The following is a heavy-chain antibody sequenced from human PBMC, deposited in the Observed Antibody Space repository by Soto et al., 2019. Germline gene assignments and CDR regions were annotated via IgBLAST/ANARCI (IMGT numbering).Heavy chain of an antibody. Sequence: GESLKISCKGSGYSFTSYWIGWVRQMPGKGLEWMGIIYPGDSDTRYSPSFQGQVTISADKSISTVYLQWSSLKASDTAMYYCARRHCSGGSCFYHDAFDIWGQGTMVTVSS. V-gene: IGHV5-51*01. CDR3: ARRHCSGGSCFYHDAFDI. CDR2: IYPGDSDT. D-gene: IGHD2-15*01. J-gene: IGHJ3*02. CDR1: GYSFTSYW.